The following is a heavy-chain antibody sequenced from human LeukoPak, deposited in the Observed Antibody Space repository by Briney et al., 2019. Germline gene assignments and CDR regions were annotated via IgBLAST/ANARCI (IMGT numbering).Heavy chain of an antibody. V-gene: IGHV3-53*01. CDR1: GLTVSSNY. D-gene: IGHD6-13*01. CDR2: IYSGGST. J-gene: IGHJ4*02. Sequence: PGGSLRLSCAASGLTVSSNYMSWVRQAPGKGLEWVSVIYSGGSTYYADSVKGRFTISRDNSKNTLYLQMNSLRAEDTAMYYCARGLRAAAGNYWGQGTLVTVSS. CDR3: ARGLRAAAGNY.